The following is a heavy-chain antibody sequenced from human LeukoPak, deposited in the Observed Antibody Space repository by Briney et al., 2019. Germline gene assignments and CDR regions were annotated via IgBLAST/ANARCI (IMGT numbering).Heavy chain of an antibody. CDR3: GHRDRRAEYFQH. CDR2: IYWDGDR. V-gene: IGHV2-5*02. J-gene: IGHJ1*01. Sequence: SGPTLVNPTQTLTLTCTFSGFSLNTDGMGVGWIRQPPGKALEWLALIYWDGDRRYSPSLRSRLTITKDTSKNQVVLTMTNMDPVDTATYYRGHRDRRAEYFQHWGQGTLVTVSS. D-gene: IGHD5-24*01. CDR1: GFSLNTDGMG.